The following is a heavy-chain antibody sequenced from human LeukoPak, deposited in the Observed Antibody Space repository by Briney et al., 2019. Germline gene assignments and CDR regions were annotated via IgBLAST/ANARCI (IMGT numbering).Heavy chain of an antibody. J-gene: IGHJ4*02. CDR1: GYTFTGHY. CDR2: INPKNAGT. D-gene: IGHD6-13*01. CDR3: ARTPYIAAVPGGFDY. Sequence: ASVKVSCKASGYTFTGHYMHWVRQAPGQGLEWMGWINPKNAGTNFAQRFQGRVTMTRDTSISTVYMELSRLRSDDTALYYCARTPYIAAVPGGFDYWGQGTLVTVSS. V-gene: IGHV1-2*02.